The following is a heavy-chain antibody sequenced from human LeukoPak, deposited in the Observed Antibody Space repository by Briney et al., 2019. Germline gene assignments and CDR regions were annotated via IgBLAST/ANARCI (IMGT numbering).Heavy chain of an antibody. V-gene: IGHV1-3*01. J-gene: IGHJ4*02. CDR1: GYTFTSYA. D-gene: IGHD3-9*01. CDR2: INAGNGNT. Sequence: ASVKVSCKASGYTFTSYAMHWVRQAPGQRLEWMGWINAGNGNTKYSQKFQGRVTITRDTSASTAYMELSSLRSEDTAVYYCASSTRSDILTGALDYWGQGTLVTVSS. CDR3: ASSTRSDILTGALDY.